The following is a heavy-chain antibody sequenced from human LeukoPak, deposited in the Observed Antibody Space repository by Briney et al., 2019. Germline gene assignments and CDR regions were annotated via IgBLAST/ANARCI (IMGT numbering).Heavy chain of an antibody. V-gene: IGHV4-59*01. J-gene: IGHJ4*02. Sequence: SETLSLTCAVSGGSISSYYWSWIREPPGKGLEWIGYIYYSGSINYNPSLKSRVTTSVDTSKNQFSLKLSSVTAADTAVYYCARGRGWLQSTPFDYWGQGTLVTVSS. CDR2: IYYSGSI. CDR1: GGSISSYY. D-gene: IGHD5-24*01. CDR3: ARGRGWLQSTPFDY.